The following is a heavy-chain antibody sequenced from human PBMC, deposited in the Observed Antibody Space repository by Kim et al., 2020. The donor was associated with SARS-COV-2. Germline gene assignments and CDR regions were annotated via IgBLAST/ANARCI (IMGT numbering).Heavy chain of an antibody. J-gene: IGHJ1*01. V-gene: IGHV4-34*01. CDR3: ARGAPGH. Sequence: HSGSTHTNPSLKGRVSMSVDTSKNQFSLKLTSVAAADTAVYYCARGAPGHWGQGTLVTVSS. CDR2: HSGST.